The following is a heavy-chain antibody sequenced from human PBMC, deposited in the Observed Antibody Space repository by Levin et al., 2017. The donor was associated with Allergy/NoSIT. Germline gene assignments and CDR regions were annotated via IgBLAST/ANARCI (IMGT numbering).Heavy chain of an antibody. V-gene: IGHV4-39*01. J-gene: IGHJ5*02. CDR1: GGSISSSGYY. Sequence: SETLSLTCSVSGGSISSSGYYWGWIRQPPGMGLQYIGSIYNSGTTYYNPALQSRVTISLDKSKSEFSLRLTSVTAADTAVYYCTRRPYTANGDWFDRWGQGTLVIVSS. D-gene: IGHD3-16*01. CDR3: TRRPYTANGDWFDR. CDR2: IYNSGTT.